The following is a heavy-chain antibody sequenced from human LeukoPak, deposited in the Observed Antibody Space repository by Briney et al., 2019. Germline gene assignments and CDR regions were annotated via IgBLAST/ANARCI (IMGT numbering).Heavy chain of an antibody. Sequence: SETLSLTCTVSGGSISSYYWSWIRQPPGKGLEWIGYIYYSGSTNYNPSLKSRVTISVDTSKNQFSPKLSSVTAADTAVYYCARTILTGWSPFDYWGQGTLVTVSS. V-gene: IGHV4-59*01. D-gene: IGHD3-9*01. CDR1: GGSISSYY. J-gene: IGHJ4*02. CDR2: IYYSGST. CDR3: ARTILTGWSPFDY.